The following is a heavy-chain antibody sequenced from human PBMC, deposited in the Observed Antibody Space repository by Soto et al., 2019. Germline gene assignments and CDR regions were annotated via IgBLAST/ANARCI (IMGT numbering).Heavy chain of an antibody. CDR1: GGSISSAAYY. CDR2: VSHSGST. J-gene: IGHJ4*02. Sequence: PSETLSLTCTVSGGSISSAAYYWSWIRQHPGKGLEWIGYVSHSGSTYYNPSLKSRVIISVDTSKNQFSLSLTSVTAADTAVYYCARMVGPADMERRRSINYWGQRTLVTSSS. D-gene: IGHD2-2*01. V-gene: IGHV4-31*03. CDR3: ARMVGPADMERRRSINY.